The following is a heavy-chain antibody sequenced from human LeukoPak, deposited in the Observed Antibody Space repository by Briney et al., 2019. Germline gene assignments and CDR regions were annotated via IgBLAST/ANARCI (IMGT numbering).Heavy chain of an antibody. CDR2: IDWDDDK. CDR1: GFSLSTSGMR. V-gene: IGHV2-70*04. CDR3: ARTASPANWFDP. D-gene: IGHD2-2*01. J-gene: IGHJ5*02. Sequence: SGPALVKPTQTLTLTCTFSGFSLSTSGMRVSWIRQPPGKALGWLARIDWDDDKFYSTSLKTRLTISKDTSKNQEVLTMTNMDPVDTATYYCARTASPANWFDPWGQGTLVTVSS.